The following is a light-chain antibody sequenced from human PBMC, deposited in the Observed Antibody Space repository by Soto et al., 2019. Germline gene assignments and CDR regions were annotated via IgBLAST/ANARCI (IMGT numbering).Light chain of an antibody. J-gene: IGLJ3*02. Sequence: QSALTQPASVSGSPGQSITISCTGTSSDVGGYNYVSWYQHHPGKAPKLIIYEVSNRPSGVSNRFSGSKSGNAASLTTSGLQAEDEADYYCTSYTTTDTLVFGGGTKLTVL. CDR1: SSDVGGYNY. CDR2: EVS. V-gene: IGLV2-14*01. CDR3: TSYTTTDTLV.